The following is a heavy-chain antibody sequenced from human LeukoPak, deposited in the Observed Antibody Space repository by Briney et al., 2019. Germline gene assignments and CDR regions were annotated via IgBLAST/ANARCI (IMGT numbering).Heavy chain of an antibody. D-gene: IGHD3-22*01. Sequence: SETLSLTCAVSGGSISSSNWWSWVRQPPGKGLEWIGETYHSGSTNYNPSLKSRVTISVDKSKNQFSLKLSSVTAADTAVYYCARLSHSSGYFRRGNWFDPWGQGTLVTVSS. CDR2: TYHSGST. CDR3: ARLSHSSGYFRRGNWFDP. J-gene: IGHJ5*02. V-gene: IGHV4-4*02. CDR1: GGSISSSNW.